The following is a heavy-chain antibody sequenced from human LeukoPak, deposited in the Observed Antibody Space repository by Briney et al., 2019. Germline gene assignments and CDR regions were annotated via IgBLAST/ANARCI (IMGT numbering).Heavy chain of an antibody. D-gene: IGHD2-2*02. CDR3: AKDGEDCSSTSCYTYFDY. CDR2: ISSSSSTI. V-gene: IGHV3-48*01. Sequence: GGSLRLSCAASGFTFSTYNMNWVRQAPGKGLEWVSYISSSSSTIYYADSVKGRFTISRDNSKNTLYLQMNSLRAEGTAVYYCAKDGEDCSSTSCYTYFDYWGQGTLVTVSS. J-gene: IGHJ4*02. CDR1: GFTFSTYN.